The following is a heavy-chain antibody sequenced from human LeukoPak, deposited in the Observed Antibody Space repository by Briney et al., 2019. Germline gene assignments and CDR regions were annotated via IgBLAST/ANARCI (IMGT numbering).Heavy chain of an antibody. CDR3: AELGITMIGGV. CDR1: GFTFSSYW. CDR2: IEQDGSEK. J-gene: IGHJ6*04. V-gene: IGHV3-7*01. Sequence: GGTQRLSCAASGFTFSSYWMSWVRQAPGKGLEWVANIEQDGSEKNYLDSVKGRFTISRDNAKNSLYLQMNSLRAEDTAVYYCAELGITMIGGVWGKGTTVTISS. D-gene: IGHD3-10*02.